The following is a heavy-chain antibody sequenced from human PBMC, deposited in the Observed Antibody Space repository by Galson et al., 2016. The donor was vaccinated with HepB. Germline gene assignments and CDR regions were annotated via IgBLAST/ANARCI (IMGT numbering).Heavy chain of an antibody. Sequence: SLRLSCAASGFSLSSYWMSWVRQAPGKGLEWVANVKYDGSEKYYVDSVKGRFTISRDNAKNSMSLQMNCLSAEDTAVYYCVRDGSGGWHFDNWGQGTLITVSS. CDR3: VRDGSGGWHFDN. J-gene: IGHJ4*02. CDR2: VKYDGSEK. CDR1: GFSLSSYW. D-gene: IGHD6-19*01. V-gene: IGHV3-7*01.